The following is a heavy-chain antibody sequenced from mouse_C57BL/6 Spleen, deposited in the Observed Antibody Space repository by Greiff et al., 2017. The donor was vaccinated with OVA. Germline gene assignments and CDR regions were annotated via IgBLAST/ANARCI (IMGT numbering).Heavy chain of an antibody. CDR1: GYAFTNYL. J-gene: IGHJ3*01. CDR3: AISEDGLAWFAY. V-gene: IGHV1-54*01. D-gene: IGHD2-3*01. CDR2: INPGSGGT. Sequence: QVQLQQSGAELVRPGTSVKVSCKASGYAFTNYLIEWVKQRPGQGLEWIGVINPGSGGTNYNEKFMGKATLTADKSSSTAYWQLSSLTSEDSAVYFCAISEDGLAWFAYWGQGTLVTVSA.